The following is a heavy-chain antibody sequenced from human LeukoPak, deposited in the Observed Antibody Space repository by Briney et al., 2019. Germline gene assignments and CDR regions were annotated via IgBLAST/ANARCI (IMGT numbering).Heavy chain of an antibody. CDR2: IIPIFGTA. V-gene: IGHV1-69*01. CDR1: GGTFSGYA. CDR3: ARVGNSNWAYYYYYMDV. D-gene: IGHD4-11*01. J-gene: IGHJ6*03. Sequence: KVSCKASGGTFSGYAISWVRQAPGQGLEWMGGIIPIFGTANYAQKFQGRVTITADESTSTAYMELSSLRSEDTAVYYCARVGNSNWAYYYYYMDVWGKGTTVTVSS.